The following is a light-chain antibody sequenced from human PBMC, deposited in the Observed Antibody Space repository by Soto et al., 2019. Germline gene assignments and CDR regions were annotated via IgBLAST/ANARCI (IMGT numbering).Light chain of an antibody. V-gene: IGKV1-39*01. CDR1: QNIYNY. J-gene: IGKJ2*01. CDR2: AAS. Sequence: DIQMTQSPSSLAASVGNRVTISCRKIQNIYNYLSWYQQRPGKAPQLLISAASALHPGVPSRFSGSGAGTDFTLTISDLQPEDDATYYCHQTYNTLYTFGQGTKVEI. CDR3: HQTYNTLYT.